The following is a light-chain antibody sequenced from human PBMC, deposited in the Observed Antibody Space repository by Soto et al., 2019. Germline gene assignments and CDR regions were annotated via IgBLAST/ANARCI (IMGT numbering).Light chain of an antibody. CDR1: QSVSSSY. CDR3: QQYGSSPRT. Sequence: EIVLTQSPGTLSLSPGERATLSCRASQSVSSSYLAWYQQKPGQAPRLFIYGESSRATGIPDRFSGSGSGTDFTLIISRLEPEDFAVYYCQQYGSSPRTFGQGTKVDIK. V-gene: IGKV3-20*01. J-gene: IGKJ1*01. CDR2: GES.